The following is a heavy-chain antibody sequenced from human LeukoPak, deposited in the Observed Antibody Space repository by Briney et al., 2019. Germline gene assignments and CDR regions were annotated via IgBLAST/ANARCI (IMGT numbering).Heavy chain of an antibody. J-gene: IGHJ4*02. CDR2: IRQDGSEE. CDR3: ARPQGYFAANFDY. CDR1: GFTFSSYW. Sequence: PGGSLRLSCAASGFTFSSYWMSWVRQAPGKGLEWVANIRQDGSEEYYVDSVKGRFTISRDNSKNTLYLQMNSLRGEDTAVFYCARPQGYFAANFDYWGQGTLVTVSS. D-gene: IGHD3-22*01. V-gene: IGHV3-7*01.